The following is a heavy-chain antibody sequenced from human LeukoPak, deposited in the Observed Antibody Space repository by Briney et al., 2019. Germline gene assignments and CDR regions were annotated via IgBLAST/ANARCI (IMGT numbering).Heavy chain of an antibody. Sequence: GGSLRLSCAASGFTFSSYGMHWVRQAPGKGLEWVAFIRYDGSNKYYADSVKGRFTISRDNSKNTLYLQMNSLRAEDTAVYCCAKMAGYGYGYKYFDYWGQGTLVTISS. J-gene: IGHJ4*02. V-gene: IGHV3-30*02. CDR3: AKMAGYGYGYKYFDY. D-gene: IGHD5-18*01. CDR1: GFTFSSYG. CDR2: IRYDGSNK.